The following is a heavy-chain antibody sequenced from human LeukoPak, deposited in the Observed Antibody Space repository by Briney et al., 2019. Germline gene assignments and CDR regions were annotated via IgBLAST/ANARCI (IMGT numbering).Heavy chain of an antibody. Sequence: GGSLRLSCAASGFTFSSYGMHWVRQAPGKGLEWVAVIWYDGSNEYYVDSVKGRFTISRDNSKNTLYLQMNSLRAEDTAVYYCARGAYGSGTYHDFDIWGQGTMVTVSS. D-gene: IGHD3-10*01. J-gene: IGHJ3*02. CDR1: GFTFSSYG. CDR3: ARGAYGSGTYHDFDI. CDR2: IWYDGSNE. V-gene: IGHV3-33*01.